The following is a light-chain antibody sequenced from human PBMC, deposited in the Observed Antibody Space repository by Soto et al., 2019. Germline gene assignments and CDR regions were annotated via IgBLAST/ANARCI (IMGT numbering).Light chain of an antibody. CDR3: SSYTSSSTLV. V-gene: IGLV2-14*01. CDR2: DVS. Sequence: QSALTQPASVSGSPGQSITISCTGTSSDVGGYNYVSWYQQHPGKAPKLMIYDVSNRPSWVSNRFSGSKSGNTASLTISGLQAEDEDDYYCSSYTSSSTLVVGGGTQLTVL. CDR1: SSDVGGYNY. J-gene: IGLJ2*01.